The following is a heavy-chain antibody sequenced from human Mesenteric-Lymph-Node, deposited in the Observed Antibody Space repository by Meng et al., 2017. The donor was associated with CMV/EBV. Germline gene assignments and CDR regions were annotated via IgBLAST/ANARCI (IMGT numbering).Heavy chain of an antibody. CDR1: GYTFIGYH. J-gene: IGHJ4*02. V-gene: IGHV1-2*02. CDR2: INPDSGAT. Sequence: ASVKVSCKTSGYTFIGYHMHWVRQAPGQRLEWMGWINPDSGATNYAQKFQGRVTMTRDTSISTAYMELSRLRSDDTAVYYCARDVSGSSGYGHWGQGTLVTVSS. CDR3: ARDVSGSSGYGH. D-gene: IGHD3-22*01.